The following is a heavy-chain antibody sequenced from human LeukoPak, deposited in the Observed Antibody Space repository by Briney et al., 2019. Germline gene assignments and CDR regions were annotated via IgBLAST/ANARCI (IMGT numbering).Heavy chain of an antibody. CDR2: INHSGST. D-gene: IGHD2-21*01. CDR3: ARVQVPPIAP. J-gene: IGHJ5*02. CDR1: GGSFSGYY. V-gene: IGHV4-34*01. Sequence: SGTLSLTCAVYGGSFSGYYWSWIRQPPGKGLEWIGEINHSGSTNYNPSLKSRVTISVDTSKNQFSLKLSSVTAADTAVYYCARVQVPPIAPWGRGTLVTVSS.